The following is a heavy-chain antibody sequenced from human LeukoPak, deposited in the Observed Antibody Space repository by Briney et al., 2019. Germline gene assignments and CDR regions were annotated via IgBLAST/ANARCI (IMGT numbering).Heavy chain of an antibody. CDR1: GYTFTSYY. D-gene: IGHD4-23*01. CDR2: INPSGGST. Sequence: ASVKVSCKASGYTFTSYYMHWVPQAPGQGLEWMGIINPSGGSTSYAQKFQGRVTMTRDMSTSTVYMELSSLRSEDTAVYYCARVGPPSRPVGAFDIWGQGTMVTVSS. V-gene: IGHV1-46*01. J-gene: IGHJ3*02. CDR3: ARVGPPSRPVGAFDI.